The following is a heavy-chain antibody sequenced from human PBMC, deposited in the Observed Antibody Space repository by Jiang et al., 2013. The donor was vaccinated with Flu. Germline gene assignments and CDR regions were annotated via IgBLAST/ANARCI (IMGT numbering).Heavy chain of an antibody. J-gene: IGHJ3*02. Sequence: PGKGLEWMGIIYPGDSDTRCSPSFQGQVTISADKSISTAYLQWSSLKASDTAMYYCARPREAYDYGDYGAFDIWGQGTMVTVSS. CDR3: ARPREAYDYGDYGAFDI. V-gene: IGHV5-51*01. CDR2: IYPGDSDT. D-gene: IGHD4-17*01.